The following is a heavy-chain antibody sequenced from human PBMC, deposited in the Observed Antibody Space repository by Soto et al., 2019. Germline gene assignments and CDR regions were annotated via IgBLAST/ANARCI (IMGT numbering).Heavy chain of an antibody. CDR1: GFTFNKYW. D-gene: IGHD6-13*01. CDR3: ATVRNIAAAGTVYFDF. CDR2: VKEDESEK. Sequence: CGSLRLSCAASGFTFNKYWMSWVRQAPGKGLEWVANVKEDESEKFYVDSVKGRFTISRDNTWNSLYLQMNSLRAEDTAVYYCATVRNIAAAGTVYFDFWGQGTLVTVSS. V-gene: IGHV3-7*01. J-gene: IGHJ4*02.